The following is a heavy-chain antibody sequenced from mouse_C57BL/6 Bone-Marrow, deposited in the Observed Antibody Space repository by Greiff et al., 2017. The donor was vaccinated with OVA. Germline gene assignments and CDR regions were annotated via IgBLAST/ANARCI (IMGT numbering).Heavy chain of an antibody. V-gene: IGHV2-6*01. D-gene: IGHD2-1*01. J-gene: IGHJ3*01. CDR3: ASIYYGFAY. Sequence: LVAPSQSLSITCTVSGFSLTSYGVYWVRQSPGKGLEWLGVIWGVGSTNYNSALKSRLSISKDNSKSQVFLKMNSLQTDDTAMYYCASIYYGFAYWGQGTLVTVSA. CDR1: GFSLTSYG. CDR2: IWGVGST.